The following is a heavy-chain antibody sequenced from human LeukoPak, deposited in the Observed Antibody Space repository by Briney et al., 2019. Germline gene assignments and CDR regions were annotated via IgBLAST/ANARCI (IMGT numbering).Heavy chain of an antibody. CDR2: ITRSSSYI. CDR1: GFTFSSYS. V-gene: IGHV3-21*01. J-gene: IGHJ4*02. D-gene: IGHD3-22*01. CDR3: XXXVVGVGFDY. Sequence: CXXSGFTFSSYSMNWVRQAPGKGLEWVSSITRSSSYIYSADSVKGRFTISRDNAKNSVYLQMNSLRAEDTAVYYXXXXVVGVGFDYWGQGTLVTVSS.